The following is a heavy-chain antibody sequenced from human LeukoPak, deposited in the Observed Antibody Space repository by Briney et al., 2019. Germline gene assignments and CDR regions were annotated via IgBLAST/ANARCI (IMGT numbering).Heavy chain of an antibody. D-gene: IGHD2-15*01. V-gene: IGHV4-34*01. J-gene: IGHJ6*02. CDR2: INHSGST. CDR1: GGSFSGYY. Sequence: SETLSLTCAVYGGSFSGYYWSWIRQPPGKGLEWIGEINHSGSTNYNPSLKSRVTISVDTSKNQFSLKLSSVTAADTAVNYCARDGYCSGGSCYSLYYYYGMDVWGQGTTVTVSS. CDR3: ARDGYCSGGSCYSLYYYYGMDV.